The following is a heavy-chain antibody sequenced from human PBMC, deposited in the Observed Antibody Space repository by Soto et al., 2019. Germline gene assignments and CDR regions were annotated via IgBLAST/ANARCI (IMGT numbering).Heavy chain of an antibody. J-gene: IGHJ3*02. D-gene: IGHD3-22*01. CDR1: GFSFDDYT. Sequence: EMLLVESGGGLVQPGRSLRLSCGGSGFSFDDYTMHWVRQAPGKGPEWVASLSWNSGFSGYADSVKGRFTISRDNAQSSVHLQMNNLRTEDTALYYCAKGRGTIVATDAYDIWGQGTMVTVSS. CDR2: LSWNSGFS. CDR3: AKGRGTIVATDAYDI. V-gene: IGHV3-9*01.